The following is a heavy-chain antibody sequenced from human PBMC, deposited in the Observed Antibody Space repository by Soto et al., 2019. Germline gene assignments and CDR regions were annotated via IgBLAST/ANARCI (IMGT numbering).Heavy chain of an antibody. CDR2: ISCDGSNK. Sequence: QVQLVESGGGVVQPGRTLRLSCAASGFTFSSYGMHWVRQAPGKGLEWVAVISCDGSNKYYADSVKGRFTISRDNSKNTLYLQVNSLRAEDTAVYYCAKVIGYDSSGYYYAVQEALDYWGQGTLVTVSS. J-gene: IGHJ4*02. D-gene: IGHD3-22*01. CDR3: AKVIGYDSSGYYYAVQEALDY. CDR1: GFTFSSYG. V-gene: IGHV3-30*18.